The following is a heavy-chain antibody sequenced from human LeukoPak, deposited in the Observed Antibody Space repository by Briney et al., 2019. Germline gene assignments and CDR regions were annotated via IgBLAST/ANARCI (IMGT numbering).Heavy chain of an antibody. CDR1: GGSFSGYY. Sequence: SETLSLTCAVYGGSFSGYYWSWIRQPPGKGLEWIGEINHSGSTNYNPSLKSRVTISVDTSKNQFSLKLSSVTAADTAVYYCASLAVAGLSEGYWGQGTLVIVSS. V-gene: IGHV4-34*01. J-gene: IGHJ4*02. CDR3: ASLAVAGLSEGY. D-gene: IGHD6-19*01. CDR2: INHSGST.